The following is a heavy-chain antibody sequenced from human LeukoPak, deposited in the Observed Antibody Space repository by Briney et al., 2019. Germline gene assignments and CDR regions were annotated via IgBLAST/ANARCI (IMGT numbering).Heavy chain of an antibody. CDR1: GGPISSYY. V-gene: IGHV4-59*01. D-gene: IGHD5-12*01. Sequence: PSETLSLTCTVSGGPISSYYWSWIRQPPGKGLEWIGHIYYSGSTNYNPSLKSRVTISVDTSKNQFSLKLSSVTAADTAVYYCARRHGYSGYDLWGQGTLVTVSS. CDR2: IYYSGST. J-gene: IGHJ4*02. CDR3: ARRHGYSGYDL.